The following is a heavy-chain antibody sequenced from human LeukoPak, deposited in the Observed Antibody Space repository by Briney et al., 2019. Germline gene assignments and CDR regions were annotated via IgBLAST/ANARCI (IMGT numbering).Heavy chain of an antibody. CDR3: ARNIVVVPAANGNYYGMDV. J-gene: IGHJ6*02. Sequence: ASVQVSCKASGYXFTSYGISWVRQAPGQGLEWMGWISAYNGNKNYAQKLQSRVTMTTDTYTSTAYMELRGLRSDDTAVYYCARNIVVVPAANGNYYGMDVWGQGTTVTVSS. V-gene: IGHV1-18*01. CDR2: ISAYNGNK. D-gene: IGHD2-2*01. CDR1: GYXFTSYG.